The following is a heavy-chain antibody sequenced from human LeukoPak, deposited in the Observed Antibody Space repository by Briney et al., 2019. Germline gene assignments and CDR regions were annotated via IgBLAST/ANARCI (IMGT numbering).Heavy chain of an antibody. CDR1: GYSFTSYW. J-gene: IGHJ4*02. Sequence: GESLKISCKGSGYSFTSYWIGWVRQMPGKGLEWMGIIYPGDSDTRYSPSFQGQVTISADKSISTAYLQRSSLKASDTAMYYCARSSNYYGSGSYGAGVDYWGQGTLVTVSS. CDR3: ARSSNYYGSGSYGAGVDY. D-gene: IGHD3-10*01. CDR2: IYPGDSDT. V-gene: IGHV5-51*01.